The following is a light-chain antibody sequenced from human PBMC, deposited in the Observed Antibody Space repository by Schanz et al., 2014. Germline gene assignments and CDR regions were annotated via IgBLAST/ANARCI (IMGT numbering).Light chain of an antibody. J-gene: IGKJ1*01. CDR2: DAS. Sequence: VLTQSPATLSLSPGERATLSCRASQSVSTYLAWYQQKPGQAPRLLIYDASNRATGIPARFSGSGSGTEFTLTISSLQSEDFAVYYCQQYNDWPPWTFGQGTKVEIK. CDR1: QSVSTY. V-gene: IGKV3-11*01. CDR3: QQYNDWPPWT.